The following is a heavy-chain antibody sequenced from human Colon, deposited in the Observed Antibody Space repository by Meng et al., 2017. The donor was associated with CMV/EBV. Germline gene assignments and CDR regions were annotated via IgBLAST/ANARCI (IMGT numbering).Heavy chain of an antibody. CDR1: GFNLNTDG. V-gene: IGHV3-21*01. J-gene: IGHJ4*02. CDR3: ARGGSRSYFFDT. D-gene: IGHD3-10*01. Sequence: CAGSGFNLNTDGMKWRRQAAGRGLEWDASISISSTCIYYANSVKDRFTISRDNDKNSSSLHMSSLRVEDTAVYYCARGGSRSYFFDTWGQGTLVTVSS. CDR2: ISISSTCI.